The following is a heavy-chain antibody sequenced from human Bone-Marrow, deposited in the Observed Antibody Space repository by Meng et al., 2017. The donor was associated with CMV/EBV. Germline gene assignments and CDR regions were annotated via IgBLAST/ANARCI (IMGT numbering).Heavy chain of an antibody. CDR3: ARGKISQGFLLYS. CDR1: GYTFTSYD. V-gene: IGHV1-8*01. J-gene: IGHJ4*02. Sequence: ASVKVSCKASGYTFTSYDVNWVRQATGQGLEWMGWMIPNSGDTGYAQKFQGRVTMTRNTSISTAYMELSSLRSEDTALNYCARGKISQGFLLYSWGQGTLVTVSS. CDR2: MIPNSGDT. D-gene: IGHD3-3*01.